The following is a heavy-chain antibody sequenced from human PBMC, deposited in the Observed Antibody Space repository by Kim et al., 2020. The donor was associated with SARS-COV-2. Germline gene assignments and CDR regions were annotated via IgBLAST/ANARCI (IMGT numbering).Heavy chain of an antibody. Sequence: SETLSLTCTVSGGSISSYYWSWIRQPPGKGLEWIGYIYYSGSTNYNPSLKSRVTISVDTSKNQFSLKLSSVTAADTAVYYCARMATNYDFWSGYYPYYYYGMDVWGQGTTVTVSS. J-gene: IGHJ6*02. D-gene: IGHD3-3*01. CDR3: ARMATNYDFWSGYYPYYYYGMDV. V-gene: IGHV4-59*13. CDR2: IYYSGST. CDR1: GGSISSYY.